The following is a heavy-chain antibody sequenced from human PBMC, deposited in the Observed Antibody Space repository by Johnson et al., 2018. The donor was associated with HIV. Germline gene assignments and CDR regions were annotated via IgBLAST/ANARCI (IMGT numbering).Heavy chain of an antibody. CDR3: AGNGLIPAVKGVAFDI. Sequence: VQLVESGGGLVQPGGSLRLSCEASGFSFSDYYMSWIRQAPGKGLEWISYMSSSGSTLYYADSEKGRFTISRDNARNSLYVQMNSLRAEDTAVYYCAGNGLIPAVKGVAFDIWGQGTTVTVSS. J-gene: IGHJ3*02. CDR2: MSSSGSTL. D-gene: IGHD2-2*01. V-gene: IGHV3-11*04. CDR1: GFSFSDYY.